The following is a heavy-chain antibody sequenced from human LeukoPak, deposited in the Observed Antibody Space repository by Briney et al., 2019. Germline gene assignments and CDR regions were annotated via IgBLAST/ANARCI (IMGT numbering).Heavy chain of an antibody. Sequence: GGSLTLSCAASGLSFSNAWMSWVRQAPGKGLEWVAHIKRNTDTGTTNYGASVEGRFTVSRDDSKNTLYLQMNSLKTEDTAVYYCTTGDRGWQDYWGQGTLVTVSS. D-gene: IGHD6-19*01. CDR1: GLSFSNAW. J-gene: IGHJ4*02. V-gene: IGHV3-15*01. CDR3: TTGDRGWQDY. CDR2: IKRNTDTGTT.